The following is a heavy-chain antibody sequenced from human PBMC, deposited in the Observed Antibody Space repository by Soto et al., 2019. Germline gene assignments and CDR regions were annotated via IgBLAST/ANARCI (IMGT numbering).Heavy chain of an antibody. J-gene: IGHJ4*02. D-gene: IGHD5-12*01. CDR3: ARDRRDGYNFYFDY. Sequence: QVQLQESGPGLVKPSETLSLTCAVSGGSVSSGSYYWSWIRQPPGKGLEWIGYIYYSGSTNYNPSLKSRVTISVDTSKNQFSLKLSSVTAADTAVYYCARDRRDGYNFYFDYWGQGTLVTVSS. CDR1: GGSVSSGSYY. CDR2: IYYSGST. V-gene: IGHV4-61*01.